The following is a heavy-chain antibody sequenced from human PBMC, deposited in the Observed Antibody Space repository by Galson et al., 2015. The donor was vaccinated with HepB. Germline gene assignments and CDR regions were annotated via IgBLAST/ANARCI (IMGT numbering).Heavy chain of an antibody. V-gene: IGHV3-53*01. CDR1: EFTVRGNY. CDR3: ARSYYYDSSGHYPFDY. D-gene: IGHD3-22*01. J-gene: IGHJ4*02. Sequence: SLRLSCAASEFTVRGNYMSWVRQAPGKGLEWVSTISSGSGTYYADSVKGRFTISRDNPGNTVNLQMNSLRAEDTAVYYCARSYYYDSSGHYPFDYWGQGTLVTVSS. CDR2: ISSGSGT.